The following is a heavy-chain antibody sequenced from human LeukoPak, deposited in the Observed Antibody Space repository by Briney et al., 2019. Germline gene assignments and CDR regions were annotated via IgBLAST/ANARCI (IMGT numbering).Heavy chain of an antibody. CDR2: IKSKTDGGTT. V-gene: IGHV3-15*01. D-gene: IGHD3-22*01. CDR3: TTGGAYYYDSSGYYPPLL. CDR1: GFTFSNAW. J-gene: IGHJ4*02. Sequence: GGSLRLSCAASGFTFSNAWMSWVRQAPGKGLEWVGRIKSKTDGGTTDYAAPVKGRFTISRDDSKNTLYLQMNSLKTEDTAVYYSTTGGAYYYDSSGYYPPLLWGQGTLVTVSS.